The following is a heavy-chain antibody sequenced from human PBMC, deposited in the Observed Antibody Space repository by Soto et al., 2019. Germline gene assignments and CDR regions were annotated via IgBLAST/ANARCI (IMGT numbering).Heavy chain of an antibody. J-gene: IGHJ6*04. V-gene: IGHV3-15*07. D-gene: IGHD6-25*01. CDR3: PTGAPAARYNYYYGRDF. CDR1: GFTFSNAW. Sequence: PGGSLRLSCAASGFTFSNAWMNWVRQAPGKGLEWVGRIKSKTDGGTPDYAAPVKGRFTISRDDSKNTLYRKRNTLKTENTALYYCPTGAPAARYNYYYGRDFGGKGTTFTVSS. CDR2: IKSKTDGGTP.